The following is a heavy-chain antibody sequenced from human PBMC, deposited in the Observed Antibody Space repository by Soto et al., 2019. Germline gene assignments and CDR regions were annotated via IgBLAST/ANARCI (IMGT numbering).Heavy chain of an antibody. Sequence: QALSLTCAITGDSVSSNSAGCSLVRHSPSRGLEWLGRTYYRSKWYYEYAVSVRGRITINPDTSKNQYSLQLNSVTPEGTAVYFCARGEQYSGRIFDYWGQGTLVTVSS. CDR1: GDSVSSNSAG. CDR3: ARGEQYSGRIFDY. CDR2: TYYRSKWYY. D-gene: IGHD1-26*01. J-gene: IGHJ4*01. V-gene: IGHV6-1*01.